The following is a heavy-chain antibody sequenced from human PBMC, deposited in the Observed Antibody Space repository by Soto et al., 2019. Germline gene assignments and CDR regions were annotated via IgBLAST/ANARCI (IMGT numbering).Heavy chain of an antibody. V-gene: IGHV4-4*02. CDR1: GGSISSSYW. CDR2: ISHTGRL. J-gene: IGHJ4*02. Sequence: SETLSLTCGVSGGSISSSYWWSWVRQSPGEGLEWIGEISHTGRLNYTPSLRGRVTISIDETKNQLSLRLTSVTAADTAVYYCARGSLVPVALQDVVSWGQGILVTVSS. CDR3: ARGSLVPVALQDVVS. D-gene: IGHD3-10*01.